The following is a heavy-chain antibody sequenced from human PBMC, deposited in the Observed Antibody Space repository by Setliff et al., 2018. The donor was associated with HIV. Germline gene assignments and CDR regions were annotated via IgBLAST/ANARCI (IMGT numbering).Heavy chain of an antibody. CDR3: ATAKEHWLTEGGFDF. D-gene: IGHD6-19*01. Sequence: ASVKVSCKISGYTLTEVSMHWVRQAPGKGLEWMGYFNPQDGKTIYAQKFQGRVTMTEDSSTDTAYMELGSLTSDDTAVYYCATAKEHWLTEGGFDFWGQGTLVTVSS. J-gene: IGHJ4*02. V-gene: IGHV1-24*01. CDR1: GYTLTEVS. CDR2: FNPQDGKT.